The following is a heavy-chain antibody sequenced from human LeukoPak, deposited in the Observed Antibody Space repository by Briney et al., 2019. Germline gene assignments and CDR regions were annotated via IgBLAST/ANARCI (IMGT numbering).Heavy chain of an antibody. CDR1: GGSISSSNW. CDR3: ARDLYRIVVVPHYFDY. D-gene: IGHD3-22*01. Sequence: SGTLSLTCAVSGGSISSSNWWSWVRQPPGKGLEWIGEIYHSGRINYNPSLKSRVTISVDKSKNQFSLKLSSVTAADTAVYYCARDLYRIVVVPHYFDYWGQGTLVTVSS. J-gene: IGHJ4*02. V-gene: IGHV4-4*02. CDR2: IYHSGRI.